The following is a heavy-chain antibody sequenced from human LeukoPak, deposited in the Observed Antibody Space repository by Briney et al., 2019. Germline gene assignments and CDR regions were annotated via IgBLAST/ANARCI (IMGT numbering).Heavy chain of an antibody. J-gene: IGHJ4*02. V-gene: IGHV1-3*01. Sequence: FQGRVTITRDTSASTAYMELSSLRSEDTAVYYCARDGSSSWYYFDYWGQGTLVTVSS. D-gene: IGHD6-13*01. CDR3: ARDGSSSWYYFDY.